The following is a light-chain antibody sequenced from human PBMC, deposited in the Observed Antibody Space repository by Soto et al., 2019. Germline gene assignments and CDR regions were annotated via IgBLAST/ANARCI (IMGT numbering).Light chain of an antibody. CDR3: QQYGSSPTT. Sequence: EIVLTQSPGTLSLSPGERATLSCRASQSVSSSYLAWYQQKPGQAPRLLIYGGSSRATGIPDRFSGSGSGTAFTLTISRLEPEDFAVYYCQQYGSSPTTFGQGTKVEIK. CDR1: QSVSSSY. J-gene: IGKJ1*01. CDR2: GGS. V-gene: IGKV3-20*01.